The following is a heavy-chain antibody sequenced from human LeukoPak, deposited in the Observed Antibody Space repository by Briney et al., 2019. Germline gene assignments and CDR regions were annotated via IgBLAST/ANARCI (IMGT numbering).Heavy chain of an antibody. CDR2: IYYSGST. D-gene: IGHD2-15*01. J-gene: IGHJ1*01. CDR1: GGSISSYY. Sequence: PSETLSLTCTVSGGSISSYYWSWIRQPPGKGLEWIGYIYYSGSTNYNPSLKSRVTISLDTSKKNFCVKLSSVTAADTAVYYCARQVLAARGYFQHWGQGTLVTVSS. CDR3: ARQVLAARGYFQH. V-gene: IGHV4-59*01.